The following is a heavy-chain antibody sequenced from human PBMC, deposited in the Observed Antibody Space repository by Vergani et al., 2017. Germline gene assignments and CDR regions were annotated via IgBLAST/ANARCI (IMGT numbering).Heavy chain of an antibody. Sequence: QVQLVQSGAEVKKPGSSVKVSCKASGGTFSSYTISWVRQAPGQGLEWMGRIIPILGIANYAQKFQGRVTITADKSTSTAYMELSSLRSEDTAVYYCARDHYDSRGYYYWGQGTLVTVSS. V-gene: IGHV1-69*08. CDR2: IIPILGIA. D-gene: IGHD3-22*01. J-gene: IGHJ4*02. CDR1: GGTFSSYT. CDR3: ARDHYDSRGYYY.